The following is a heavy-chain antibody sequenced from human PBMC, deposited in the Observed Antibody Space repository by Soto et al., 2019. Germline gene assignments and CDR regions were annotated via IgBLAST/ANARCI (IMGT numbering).Heavy chain of an antibody. CDR1: GFTFSSYG. J-gene: IGHJ2*01. Sequence: GGSLRLSCSASGFTFSSYGMHRVRQAPGKGLEYVSAISSNGGSTYYADSVKGRFTISKDNSKNTLFLQMSSLRAEDTAVYYCVKDHSDSWYSLLRYFDFWGRGTLVTVSS. D-gene: IGHD6-13*01. V-gene: IGHV3-64D*06. CDR2: ISSNGGST. CDR3: VKDHSDSWYSLLRYFDF.